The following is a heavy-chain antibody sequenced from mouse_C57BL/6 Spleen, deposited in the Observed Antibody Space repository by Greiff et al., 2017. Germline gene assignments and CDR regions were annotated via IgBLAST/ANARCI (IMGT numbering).Heavy chain of an antibody. CDR3: EREYYYGRRVPYYAMDY. Sequence: QVQLQQPGAELVKPGASVKLSCKASGYTFTSYWMHWVKQRPGRGLEWIGRIDPNSGGTKYNEKFKSKATLTVDKPSSTAYMQLSSLTSEDSAVYYCEREYYYGRRVPYYAMDYWGQGTSVTGSS. CDR2: IDPNSGGT. CDR1: GYTFTSYW. D-gene: IGHD1-1*01. J-gene: IGHJ4*01. V-gene: IGHV1-72*01.